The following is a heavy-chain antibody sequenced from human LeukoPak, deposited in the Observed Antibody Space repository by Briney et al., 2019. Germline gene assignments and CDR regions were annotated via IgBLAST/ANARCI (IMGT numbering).Heavy chain of an antibody. Sequence: PGGSLRLSCAASGFTFDDYGMSWVRQAPGKGLEWVSTISRSGVATYYANSVKGRFTISRDNSKNTVYLQMSSLRAEDTAMYYCAKHSHDGSAPYYEVQLDYWGQGTLVTVSS. D-gene: IGHD3-22*01. V-gene: IGHV3-23*01. CDR3: AKHSHDGSAPYYEVQLDY. CDR1: GFTFDDYG. J-gene: IGHJ4*02. CDR2: ISRSGVAT.